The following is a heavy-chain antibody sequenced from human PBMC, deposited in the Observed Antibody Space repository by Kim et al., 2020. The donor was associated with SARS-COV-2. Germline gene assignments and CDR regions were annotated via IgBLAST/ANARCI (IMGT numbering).Heavy chain of an antibody. CDR2: ISASGGTI. Sequence: GGSLRLSCVVSGFTLSDHYMSWVRQAPGKGLEWIAYISASGGTIRYEDSVKGRFTISRDTVKNSLFLHIDSLRVEDTALSYCSRDKGYTGFDYLGQGTRV. CDR1: GFTLSDHY. J-gene: IGHJ4*02. D-gene: IGHD5-18*01. CDR3: SRDKGYTGFDY. V-gene: IGHV3-11*01.